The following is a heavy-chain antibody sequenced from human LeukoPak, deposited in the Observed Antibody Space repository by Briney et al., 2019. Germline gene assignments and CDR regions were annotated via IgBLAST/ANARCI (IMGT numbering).Heavy chain of an antibody. J-gene: IGHJ4*02. V-gene: IGHV3-33*01. CDR2: IWYDGSKK. D-gene: IGHD5-18*01. Sequence: PGRSLRLSCVASGFTFSSHGMHWVRQAPGKGLEWVAVIWYDGSKKYYADSVKGRFTISRDDSKNTLYLQMNSLRAEDTAVYYCAREGIQLWLLYDYWGQGTLVTVSS. CDR3: AREGIQLWLLYDY. CDR1: GFTFSSHG.